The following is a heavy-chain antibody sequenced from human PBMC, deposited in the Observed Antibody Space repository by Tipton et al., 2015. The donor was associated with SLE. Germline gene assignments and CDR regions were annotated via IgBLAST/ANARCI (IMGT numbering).Heavy chain of an antibody. J-gene: IGHJ6*02. V-gene: IGHV3-30*04. CDR3: ARVLIAVYGMDV. Sequence: SLRLSCVASGFTFSVYAMHWVRQAPGKGLEWVAVTSYDGTNKYYADSVKGRFTISRDNSKNTLYLQMNSLRAEDTAVYYCARVLIAVYGMDVWGQGTTVTVSS. CDR2: TSYDGTNK. CDR1: GFTFSVYA.